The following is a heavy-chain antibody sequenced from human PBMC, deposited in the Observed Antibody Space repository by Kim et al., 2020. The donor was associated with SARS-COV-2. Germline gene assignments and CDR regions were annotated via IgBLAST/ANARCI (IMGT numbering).Heavy chain of an antibody. CDR1: GFTFSGSA. CDR3: TRHIPGDYYCSSTSCDYYYYYGMDV. J-gene: IGHJ6*02. Sequence: GGSLRLSCAASGFTFSGSAMHWVRQASGKGLEWVGRIRSKANSYATASAASVKGRFTISRDDSKNTAYLQMNSLKTEDTAVYYCTRHIPGDYYCSSTSCDYYYYYGMDVWGQGTTVTVSS. CDR2: IRSKANSYAT. D-gene: IGHD2-2*01. V-gene: IGHV3-73*01.